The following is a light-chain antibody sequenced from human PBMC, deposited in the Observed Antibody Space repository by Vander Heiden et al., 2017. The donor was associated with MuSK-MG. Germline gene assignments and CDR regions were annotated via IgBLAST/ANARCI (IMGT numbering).Light chain of an antibody. J-gene: IGKJ4*01. CDR2: LGS. V-gene: IGKV2-28*01. CDR3: RQGLQTPLT. Sequence: DIVMTQSPLSLPVTPGEPASISCRSSQSLLLSNGYNYLDWYLQKPGQSPQLLIYLGSNRASGVPDRFSGSGSGTDFTLKISRVEAEDVGVYYCRQGLQTPLTFGGGTKVDIK. CDR1: QSLLLSNGYNY.